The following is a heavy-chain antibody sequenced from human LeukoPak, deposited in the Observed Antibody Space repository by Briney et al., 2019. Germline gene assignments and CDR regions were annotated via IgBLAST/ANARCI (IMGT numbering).Heavy chain of an antibody. D-gene: IGHD6-19*01. CDR3: ARSRWLDAFDY. J-gene: IGHJ4*02. Sequence: QPGGSLRLSCAASGFTFSTYWMHWVRHIPGKGLVWVSRIKSDGSSTDCVDSVKDRFTISRDNAKNTLYLQMNSLRADDTAVYYCARSRWLDAFDYWGQGTLVTVSS. V-gene: IGHV3-74*01. CDR1: GFTFSTYW. CDR2: IKSDGSST.